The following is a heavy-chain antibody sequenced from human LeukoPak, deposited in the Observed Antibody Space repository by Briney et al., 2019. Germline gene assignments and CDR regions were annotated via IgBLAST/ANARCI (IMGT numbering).Heavy chain of an antibody. D-gene: IGHD3-10*01. V-gene: IGHV1-2*02. CDR3: ARGGNYGSGTCTAFDY. J-gene: IGHJ4*02. CDR2: INPNSGDT. Sequence: GASLKVSCKASGYTFTGYYIHWVRQAPGQGLQWMGWINPNSGDTHFTQNFQGRVTMTTDTSITTAYMELSRLRSDDTAVYYCARGGNYGSGTCTAFDYWGQGALVTVSS. CDR1: GYTFTGYY.